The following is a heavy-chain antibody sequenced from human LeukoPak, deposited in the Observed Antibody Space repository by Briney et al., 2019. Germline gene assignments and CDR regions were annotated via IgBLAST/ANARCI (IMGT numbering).Heavy chain of an antibody. CDR1: GYTFTSYG. CDR2: ISAYNGNT. CDR3: AREGRGLLYAFDI. Sequence: WASVKVSCKASGYTFTSYGISWVRQAPGQGLEWMGWISAYNGNTNYAQKLQGRVTMTTDKSTSTAYMELSSLRSEDTAVYYCAREGRGLLYAFDIWGQGTMVTVSS. D-gene: IGHD3-10*01. J-gene: IGHJ3*02. V-gene: IGHV1-18*01.